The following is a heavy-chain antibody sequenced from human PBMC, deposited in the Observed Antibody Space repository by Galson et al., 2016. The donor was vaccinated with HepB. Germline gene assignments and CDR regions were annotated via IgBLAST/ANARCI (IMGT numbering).Heavy chain of an antibody. J-gene: IGHJ5*02. CDR3: AKRYCSGGSCYHVDH. D-gene: IGHD2-15*01. CDR2: ISGSGSST. V-gene: IGHV3-23*01. Sequence: SLRLSCAASGFTFSTYAMSWVRQAPGKGLEWVSLISGSGSSTFYADSVKGRFTISRDNSKNTLHLQMNSLRAEDTAVYYCAKRYCSGGSCYHVDHWGQGTLVTVSS. CDR1: GFTFSTYA.